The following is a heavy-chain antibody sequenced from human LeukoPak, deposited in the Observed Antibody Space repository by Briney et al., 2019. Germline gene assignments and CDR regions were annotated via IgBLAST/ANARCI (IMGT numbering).Heavy chain of an antibody. V-gene: IGHV3-30*02. Sequence: GGSLRLSCAASGFTFSSYGMHWVRQAPGKGLEWVAFIRYDGSNKYYADSVKGRFTISRDNSKNTLYLQMNSLRAEVTAVYYCAKLAAMVPNWFDPWGQGTLVTVSS. CDR3: AKLAAMVPNWFDP. D-gene: IGHD5-18*01. J-gene: IGHJ5*02. CDR1: GFTFSSYG. CDR2: IRYDGSNK.